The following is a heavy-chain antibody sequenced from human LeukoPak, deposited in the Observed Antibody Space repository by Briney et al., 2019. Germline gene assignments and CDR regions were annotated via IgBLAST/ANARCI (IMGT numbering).Heavy chain of an antibody. Sequence: GASVKVSSKASGGTFIIYAISWVRQAPGQGLEWMGRIIPILGIANYAQKLQGRVTITADKSTSTAYMELSSLRSEDTAVYYCARAPLSFWSGYYIPSDGFDYWGQGTLVTVSS. CDR3: ARAPLSFWSGYYIPSDGFDY. CDR2: IIPILGIA. J-gene: IGHJ4*02. V-gene: IGHV1-69*04. D-gene: IGHD3-3*01. CDR1: GGTFIIYA.